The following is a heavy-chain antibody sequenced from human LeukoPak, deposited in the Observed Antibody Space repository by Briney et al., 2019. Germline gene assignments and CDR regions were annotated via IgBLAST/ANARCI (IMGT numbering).Heavy chain of an antibody. CDR1: GYSFTAYF. CDR2: ISAYNGNT. Sequence: ASVKVSCKTSGYSFTAYFMHWVRLAPGQGLEWMGWISAYNGNTNYAQKLQGRVTMTTDTSTSTAYMELRSLRSDDTAAYYCARDHGGVSPDYWGQGTLVTVSS. D-gene: IGHD6-13*01. J-gene: IGHJ4*02. CDR3: ARDHGGVSPDY. V-gene: IGHV1-18*04.